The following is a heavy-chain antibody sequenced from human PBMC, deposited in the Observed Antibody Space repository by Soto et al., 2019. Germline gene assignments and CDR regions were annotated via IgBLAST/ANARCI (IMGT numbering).Heavy chain of an antibody. Sequence: GASVKVSCKASGGTFSSYPISWVRQAPGKGLEWMRGIIAIFGTANYAQTLQGRGTMTTDTSTSTAYMELRSMRSDDTAVYYCARVDPVVPAAMGYFDYYYSGMDVWGQGTTVTVS. CDR1: GGTFSSYP. J-gene: IGHJ6*02. CDR2: IIAIFGTA. CDR3: ARVDPVVPAAMGYFDYYYSGMDV. V-gene: IGHV1-69*05. D-gene: IGHD2-2*01.